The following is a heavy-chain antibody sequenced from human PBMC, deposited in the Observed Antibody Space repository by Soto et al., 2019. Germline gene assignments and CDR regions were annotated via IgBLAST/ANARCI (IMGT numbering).Heavy chain of an antibody. J-gene: IGHJ5*02. Sequence: QLQLQESGPGLVKPSETLSLTCTVSGGSISSSSYYWGWIRQPPGKGLEWIGSIYYSGSTYYNPSLKSRVIVSGATCTNQFSLKRSSVTAADTAVYYCARHGQQRINYSWFDPWGQGTLVTVSS. V-gene: IGHV4-39*01. CDR3: ARHGQQRINYSWFDP. CDR1: GGSISSSSYY. CDR2: IYYSGST. D-gene: IGHD6-13*01.